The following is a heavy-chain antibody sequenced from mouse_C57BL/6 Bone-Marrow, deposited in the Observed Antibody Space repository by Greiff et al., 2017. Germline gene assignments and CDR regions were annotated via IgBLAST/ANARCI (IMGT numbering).Heavy chain of an antibody. CDR3: ARGYSNYARGYYAMDY. D-gene: IGHD2-5*01. CDR2: IYPRSGNT. V-gene: IGHV1-81*01. CDR1: GYTFTSYG. Sequence: QVQLQQSGAELARPGASVKLSCKASGYTFTSYGISWVKQRTGQGLEWIGEIYPRSGNTYYNEKFKGKATLTADKSSSTAYMELRSLTSEDSAVXFCARGYSNYARGYYAMDYWGQGTSVTVSS. J-gene: IGHJ4*01.